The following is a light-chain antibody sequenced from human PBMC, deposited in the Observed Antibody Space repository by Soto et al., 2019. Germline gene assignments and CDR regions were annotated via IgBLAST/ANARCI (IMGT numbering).Light chain of an antibody. CDR1: SSNIGGGYV. J-gene: IGLJ2*01. V-gene: IGLV1-40*01. CDR2: GNS. CDR3: QSYASSLSVV. Sequence: QSVLTQPPSVSGAPGQRVTISCTGSSSNIGGGYVVHWYKQLPGTAPKLLIYGNSNRPSGVPDRFSGSKSVTSASLAITGLQAEDEADYYCQSYASSLSVVFGGGTKLTVL.